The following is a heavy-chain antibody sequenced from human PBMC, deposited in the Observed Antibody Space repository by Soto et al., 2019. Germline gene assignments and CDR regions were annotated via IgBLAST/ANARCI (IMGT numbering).Heavy chain of an antibody. CDR1: GGTFNNYG. CDR3: ARARGSGLVN. V-gene: IGHV1-69*12. J-gene: IGHJ4*02. Sequence: QVQLVQSGAEVRKPGSSVTVSCKASGGTFNNYGFSWVRQAPGQGLEWMGGVFPMFSITKHTQKFQDRITMSAAASSSTVFMELSTLTPCDTAIYYFARARGSGLVNWGQGFLVIVSS. D-gene: IGHD3-10*01. CDR2: VFPMFSIT.